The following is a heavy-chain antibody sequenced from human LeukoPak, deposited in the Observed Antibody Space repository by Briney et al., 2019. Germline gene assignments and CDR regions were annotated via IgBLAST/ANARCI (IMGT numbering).Heavy chain of an antibody. J-gene: IGHJ4*02. D-gene: IGHD2-15*01. CDR1: GGSFSGYY. CDR2: INHSGST. V-gene: IGHV4-34*01. CDR3: ASKSLSSGGSCYDY. Sequence: SETLSLTCAVYGGSFSGYYWSWIRQPPGKGLEWIGEINHSGSTNYNPSLKSRVTISVDTSKNQFSLKLSSVTAADTAVYYCASKSLSSGGSCYDYWGQGTLVTVSS.